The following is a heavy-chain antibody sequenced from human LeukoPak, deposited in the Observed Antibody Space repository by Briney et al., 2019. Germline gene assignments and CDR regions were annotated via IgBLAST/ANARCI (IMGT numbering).Heavy chain of an antibody. J-gene: IGHJ4*02. CDR2: IKQDGSEK. CDR1: GFIFSDYW. D-gene: IGHD2-2*01. V-gene: IGHV3-7*01. Sequence: GGSLRLSCAASGFIFSDYWMSWVRQAPGKGLEWLATIKQDGSEKYSVDSVKGRFAISRDSARSSLYLQMKSLRGEDTAVYFCARLHPAAIGSVDSWGQGTLVTVSS. CDR3: ARLHPAAIGSVDS.